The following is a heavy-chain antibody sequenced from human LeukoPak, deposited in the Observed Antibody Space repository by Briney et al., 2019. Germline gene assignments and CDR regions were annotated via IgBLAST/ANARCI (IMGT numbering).Heavy chain of an antibody. Sequence: GGSLRLSCEVSGFHFSDYSMNWVRQAPGKGLEWISYFDDRNGAASTSYADSVKGRFIISRDAAKNSLFLQMNSLTAEDTAVYYCARDDKWGFDYWGQGTRVTVSS. J-gene: IGHJ4*02. CDR3: ARDDKWGFDY. CDR1: GFHFSDYS. CDR2: FDDRNGAAST. V-gene: IGHV3-48*04. D-gene: IGHD1-26*01.